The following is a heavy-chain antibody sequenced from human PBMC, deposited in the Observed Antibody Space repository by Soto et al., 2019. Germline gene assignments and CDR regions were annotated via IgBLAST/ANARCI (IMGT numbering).Heavy chain of an antibody. CDR2: IIPIFGTA. D-gene: IGHD4-4*01. CDR1: GCTFSSSA. CDR3: ARRGDYSNDVGMRDY. V-gene: IGHV1-69*01. J-gene: IGHJ4*02. Sequence: QVQLVQSGAEVKNPGSSVKVSCKASGCTFSSSAISWVRQAPGHGIEWMGGIIPIFGTANCAQKFQGRVTINADESTSTAYMELSSMRSAETAVDYCARRGDYSNDVGMRDYWGQVTVVTVSS.